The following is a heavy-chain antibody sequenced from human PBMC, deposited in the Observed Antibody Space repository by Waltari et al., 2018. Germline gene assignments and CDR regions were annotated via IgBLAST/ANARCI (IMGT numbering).Heavy chain of an antibody. V-gene: IGHV1-18*01. D-gene: IGHD2-21*01. CDR3: ARPYSSGLTYYFDS. J-gene: IGHJ4*02. CDR1: GYPFRSYG. CDR2: INTDNDNT. Sequence: QVQLVQSGAEVKKPGASVKVSCKTSGYPFRSYGITWVRRAPGQGLEWLGWINTDNDNTKEAQKLQDRVTFTTDTSATTAYMELRSLTSDDTAVYYGARPYSSGLTYYFDSWGQGTLVTVSS.